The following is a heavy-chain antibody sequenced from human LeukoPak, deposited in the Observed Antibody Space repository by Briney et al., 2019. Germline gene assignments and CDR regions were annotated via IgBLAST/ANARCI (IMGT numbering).Heavy chain of an antibody. Sequence: ASVNVTCKASGYTFTSYGIRWVRQPPGQGLEWMGWIRAYNSNTNYAQKLQGRVTMTTDTSTSRAYMELRSLRTDDTAVYYCARDRNRITEGWGQGTLVTVSS. CDR3: ARDRNRITEG. D-gene: IGHD1-14*01. CDR1: GYTFTSYG. J-gene: IGHJ4*02. V-gene: IGHV1-18*01. CDR2: IRAYNSNT.